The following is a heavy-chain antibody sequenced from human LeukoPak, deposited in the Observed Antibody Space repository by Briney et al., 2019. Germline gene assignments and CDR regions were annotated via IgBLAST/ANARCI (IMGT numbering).Heavy chain of an antibody. CDR3: ARDRYYDGTLDY. CDR1: GFTFSSYE. Sequence: GSLLLSCAASGFTFSSYEMNWVRQAPGKGLEWVSYISSSGSTIYYADSVKGRFTISRDNAKNSLYLQMNSLRAEDTAVYYCARDRYYDGTLDYWGQGTLVTVSS. CDR2: ISSSGSTI. D-gene: IGHD3-22*01. V-gene: IGHV3-48*03. J-gene: IGHJ4*02.